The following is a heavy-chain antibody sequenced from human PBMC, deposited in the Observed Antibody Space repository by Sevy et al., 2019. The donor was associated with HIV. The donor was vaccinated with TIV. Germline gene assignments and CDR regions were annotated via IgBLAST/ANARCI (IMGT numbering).Heavy chain of an antibody. D-gene: IGHD3-16*01. Sequence: GESLKISCAASGFTFSTYWMTWVRQAPGKGLEWVANIKQDGTDTNYVDSVRGRFTISRDNGRNLLYLHMNSLRAEDTAVYFCARALADWGSFHYSSWGRGVLVTVSS. CDR3: ARALADWGSFHYSS. V-gene: IGHV3-7*01. CDR2: IKQDGTDT. J-gene: IGHJ4*02. CDR1: GFTFSTYW.